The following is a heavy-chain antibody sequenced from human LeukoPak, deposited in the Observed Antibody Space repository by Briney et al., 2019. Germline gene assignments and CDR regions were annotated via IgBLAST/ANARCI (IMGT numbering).Heavy chain of an antibody. CDR3: AKDPRKSTMVRGVILFDP. CDR1: GFTFSNYA. V-gene: IGHV3-23*01. D-gene: IGHD3-10*01. Sequence: GGSLRLYCAASGFTFSNYAMSWVRQAPGKGLEWVSAISGSGGSTYYADSVKGRFTISRDNSKNTMFLQMNSLRAEDTAVYYCAKDPRKSTMVRGVILFDPWGQGTLVTVSS. J-gene: IGHJ5*02. CDR2: ISGSGGST.